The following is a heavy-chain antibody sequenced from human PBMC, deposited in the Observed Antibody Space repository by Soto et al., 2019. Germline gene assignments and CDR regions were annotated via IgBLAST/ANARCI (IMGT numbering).Heavy chain of an antibody. D-gene: IGHD3-16*02. V-gene: IGHV4-39*01. CDR1: GGSISSSSYY. CDR2: IYYSGST. CDR3: RVRLGELSFSWYYYYGMDV. J-gene: IGHJ6*02. Sequence: PSETLSLTCTVSGGSISSSSYYWGWIRQPPGKGLEWIGSIYYSGSTYYNPSLKSRVTISVDTSKNQFSLKLSSVTAADTAVYYCRVRLGELSFSWYYYYGMDVCGQGTTVT.